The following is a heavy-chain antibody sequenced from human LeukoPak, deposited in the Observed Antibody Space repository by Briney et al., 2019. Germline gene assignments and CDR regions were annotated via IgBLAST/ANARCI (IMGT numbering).Heavy chain of an antibody. CDR3: ARGQMATLDF. D-gene: IGHD5-24*01. CDR1: GFTFSTSA. V-gene: IGHV3-23*01. J-gene: IGHJ4*02. Sequence: GGSLRLSCAASGFTFSTSAMSWVRQAQENGLEWVSVITGSGDNTYYADSVKGRFTISRDKSKNTLYLQMNSVRAEDTAVYYCARGQMATLDFWGQGSLVTVSS. CDR2: ITGSGDNT.